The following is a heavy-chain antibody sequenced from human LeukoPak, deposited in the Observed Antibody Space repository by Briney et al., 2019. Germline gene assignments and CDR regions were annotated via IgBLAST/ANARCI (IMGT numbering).Heavy chain of an antibody. D-gene: IGHD6-13*01. V-gene: IGHV4-59*01. Sequence: PSETLSLTCTVSGGSISSYYWSWIPQPPGKGLEWIGYIYYSGSTNYNPSLKSRVTISVDTSKNQFSLKLSSVTAADTAVYYCARASEVAAAGDFDYWGQGTLVTVSS. CDR2: IYYSGST. J-gene: IGHJ4*02. CDR3: ARASEVAAAGDFDY. CDR1: GGSISSYY.